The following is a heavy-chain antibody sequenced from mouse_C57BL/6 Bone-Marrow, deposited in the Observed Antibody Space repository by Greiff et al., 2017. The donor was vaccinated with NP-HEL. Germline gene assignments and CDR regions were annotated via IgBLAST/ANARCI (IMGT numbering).Heavy chain of an antibody. CDR3: ASRRPYPFAY. V-gene: IGHV1-26*01. CDR2: INPNNGGT. J-gene: IGHJ3*01. CDR1: GYTFTDYY. Sequence: EVQLQQSGPELVKPGASVKISCKASGYTFTDYYMNWVKQSHGKSLEWIGDINPNNGGTSYNQKFKGKATLTVDKSSSTAYMALRSLTSEDSAVYYCASRRPYPFAYWGQGTLVTVSA.